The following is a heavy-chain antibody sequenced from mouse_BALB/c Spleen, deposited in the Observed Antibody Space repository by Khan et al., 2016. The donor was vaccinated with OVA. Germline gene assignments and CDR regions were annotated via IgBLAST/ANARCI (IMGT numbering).Heavy chain of an antibody. V-gene: IGHV2-6-5*01. Sequence: VQLQESGPGLVAPSQNLSITCTVSGFSLTDYGVSWIRQPPGMGLEWLGVIWGGGTTYYNSALKSRLSISKDNSTSQVFLKMNSLQTDDTAMYYCAKGLWSHYFALDYWGQGASVTVSS. D-gene: IGHD1-1*02. CDR3: AKGLWSHYFALDY. CDR2: IWGGGTT. J-gene: IGHJ4*01. CDR1: GFSLTDYG.